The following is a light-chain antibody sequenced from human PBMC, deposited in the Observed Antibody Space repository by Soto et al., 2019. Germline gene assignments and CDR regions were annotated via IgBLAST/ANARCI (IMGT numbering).Light chain of an antibody. CDR2: GAS. Sequence: EIVMTQSPATLSVSPGERATLSCRARQSVSSNLAWYQQKPGQAPRLLIYGASTRATGIPARFSGSGSGTELTLTISSLQSEDFALYYCQQYNNWPGTFGQGTKVDIK. J-gene: IGKJ1*01. CDR3: QQYNNWPGT. V-gene: IGKV3-15*01. CDR1: QSVSSN.